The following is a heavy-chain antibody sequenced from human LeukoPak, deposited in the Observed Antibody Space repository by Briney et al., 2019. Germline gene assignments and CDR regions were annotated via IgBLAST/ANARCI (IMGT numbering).Heavy chain of an antibody. D-gene: IGHD5-24*01. CDR2: INPERNEK. J-gene: IGHJ4*02. Sequence: GESLRLSCAASGFSFSGSWRNWVRQAPGKGLEWVGNINPERNEKRFVDSVMGRVPMSRDNDKNSLYLHMHSLRSEDTAVFYCAAWTDRGYNFWGQGTLVTVSS. CDR3: AAWTDRGYNF. V-gene: IGHV3-7*01. CDR1: GFSFSGSW.